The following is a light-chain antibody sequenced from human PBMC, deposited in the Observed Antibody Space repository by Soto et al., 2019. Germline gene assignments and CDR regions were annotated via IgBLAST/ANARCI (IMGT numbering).Light chain of an antibody. Sequence: EIVLTQSPGTLSLSPGERATLSCRASQSVSSSYLAWYQQKPGQAPRLLIYGASSRATGIPDRFSGSGSGTEFTLTISSLQPEDFATYYCQQLESYPSTFGGGTKVDIK. CDR1: QSVSSSY. CDR3: QQLESYPST. V-gene: IGKV3-20*01. CDR2: GAS. J-gene: IGKJ4*01.